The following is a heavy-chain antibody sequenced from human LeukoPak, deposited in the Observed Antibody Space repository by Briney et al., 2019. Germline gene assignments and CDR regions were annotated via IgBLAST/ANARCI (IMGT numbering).Heavy chain of an antibody. Sequence: PGGSLRLSCAASGFTFSSYGMHWVRQAPGKGLEWVSAISGSGSSTKYADSVKGRFTISRDNSKNTLYLQMNSLRAEDTAVYYCATRNDWRAFDIWGQGTMVTVSS. CDR3: ATRNDWRAFDI. CDR2: ISGSGSST. V-gene: IGHV3-23*01. J-gene: IGHJ3*02. D-gene: IGHD3-9*01. CDR1: GFTFSSYG.